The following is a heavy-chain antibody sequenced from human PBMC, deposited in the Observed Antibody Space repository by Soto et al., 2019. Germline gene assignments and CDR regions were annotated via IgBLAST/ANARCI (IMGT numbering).Heavy chain of an antibody. D-gene: IGHD2-15*01. CDR1: GFSFKNQD. CDR3: AKDAPLRDGWYYFDH. CDR2: ISASGEYS. Sequence: EVQLLESGGGLVQPGGSLRLSCVASGFSFKNQDMCWVRQAPGKGLEWVSGISASGEYSYHADSVKGRFTISRDNSKNTLYMQMNSLRAEDTAVYYCAKDAPLRDGWYYFDHWGQGALVTVSS. J-gene: IGHJ4*02. V-gene: IGHV3-23*01.